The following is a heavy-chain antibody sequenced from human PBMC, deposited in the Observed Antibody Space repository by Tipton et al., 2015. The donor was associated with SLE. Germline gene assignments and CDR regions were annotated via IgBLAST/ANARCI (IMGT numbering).Heavy chain of an antibody. CDR1: GFTFGDYV. D-gene: IGHD4-17*01. CDR3: TRDVEAYGDYIY. CDR2: IRSETYGGTT. J-gene: IGHJ4*02. V-gene: IGHV3-49*04. Sequence: SLRLSCTGSGFTFGDYVLNWVRQAPGRGLEWVGFIRSETYGGTTEIAASLKGRFTISRDDSKGIAYLQMNSLRTEDTAIYYCTRDVEAYGDYIYWGQGTLVAVPS.